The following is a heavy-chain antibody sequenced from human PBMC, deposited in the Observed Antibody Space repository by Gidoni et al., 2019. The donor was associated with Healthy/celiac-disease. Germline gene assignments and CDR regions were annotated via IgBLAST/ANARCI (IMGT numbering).Heavy chain of an antibody. CDR3: ARDLYCSGGSCSYAFDI. CDR1: GFTFSDYY. J-gene: IGHJ3*02. CDR2: ISSSSSYT. V-gene: IGHV3-11*06. Sequence: QVQLVESGGGLVKPGGSLRLSCAASGFTFSDYYMSWIRQAPGKGLEWVSYISSSSSYTNYADSVKGRFTISRDNAKNSLYLQMNSLRAEDTAVYYCARDLYCSGGSCSYAFDIWGQGTMVTVSS. D-gene: IGHD2-15*01.